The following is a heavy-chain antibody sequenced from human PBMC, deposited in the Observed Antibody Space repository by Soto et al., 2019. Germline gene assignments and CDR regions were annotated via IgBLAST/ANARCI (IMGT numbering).Heavy chain of an antibody. CDR2: IYSGGST. CDR3: AKVLVALPDIVLVPAPYCYGMDV. D-gene: IGHD2-2*01. J-gene: IGHJ6*02. V-gene: IGHV3-66*01. Sequence: GGSLRLSCAASGFTVSSNYTSWVRQAPGKGLEWVSVIYSGGSTYYADSVKGRFTISRDNSKNTLYLQMNSLRAEDTAVYYCAKVLVALPDIVLVPAPYCYGMDVRGQGTTVTVSS. CDR1: GFTVSSNY.